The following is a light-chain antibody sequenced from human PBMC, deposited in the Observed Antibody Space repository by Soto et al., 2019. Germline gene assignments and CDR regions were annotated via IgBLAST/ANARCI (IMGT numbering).Light chain of an antibody. J-gene: IGLJ2*01. CDR3: SSYTSSSTLGVV. CDR2: DVS. CDR1: SSDVGGYNY. Sequence: QSVLTQPASVSGSPGQSITISCTGTSSDVGGYNYVSWYQQHPGKAPKPMIYDVSNRPSGVSNRFSGSKSGNTASLTISGLQAEDEADYYCSSYTSSSTLGVVFGGGTQLTVL. V-gene: IGLV2-14*01.